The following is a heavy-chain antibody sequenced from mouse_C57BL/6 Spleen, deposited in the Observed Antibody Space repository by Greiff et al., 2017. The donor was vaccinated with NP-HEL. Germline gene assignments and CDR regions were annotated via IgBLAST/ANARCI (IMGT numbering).Heavy chain of an antibody. V-gene: IGHV2-2*01. D-gene: IGHD2-13*01. CDR3: ARGQDGDNCWFAY. CDR1: GFSLTSYG. J-gene: IGHJ3*01. CDR2: IWSGGST. Sequence: VQLKESGPGLVQPSQSLSITCTVSGFSLTSYGVHWVRQSPGKGLEWLGVIWSGGSTDYNAAFISRLSISKDKSKSQVFFKMSSLKADDTAIYYCARGQDGDNCWFAYWGQGTLLTVS.